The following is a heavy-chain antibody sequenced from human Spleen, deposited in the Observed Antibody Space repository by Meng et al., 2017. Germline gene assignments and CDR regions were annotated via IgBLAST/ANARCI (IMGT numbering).Heavy chain of an antibody. Sequence: ASVKVSCKASGYTFSNYGISWVRQAPGQGLEWMGWINPNSGGTNYEQKFQGRVTMTRDTSLRAVYMELSRLTSDDTAVYYCVRVDRSGWLRFDYWGQGTLVTVSS. CDR2: INPNSGGT. CDR3: VRVDRSGWLRFDY. CDR1: GYTFSNYG. J-gene: IGHJ4*02. V-gene: IGHV1-2*02. D-gene: IGHD6-19*01.